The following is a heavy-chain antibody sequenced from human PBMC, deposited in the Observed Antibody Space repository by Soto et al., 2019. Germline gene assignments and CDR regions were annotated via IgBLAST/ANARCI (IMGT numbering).Heavy chain of an antibody. J-gene: IGHJ4*02. CDR1: GGTFSSYT. D-gene: IGHD2-15*01. Sequence: SVKVSCKASGGTFSSYTISWGRQSPGQGLEWMGRIIPILGIANYAQKFQGRVTITADKSTSTAYMELSSLRSEDTAVYYCARASLGYCSGGSCLDFDYWGQGTLVPVSS. CDR2: IIPILGIA. CDR3: ARASLGYCSGGSCLDFDY. V-gene: IGHV1-69*02.